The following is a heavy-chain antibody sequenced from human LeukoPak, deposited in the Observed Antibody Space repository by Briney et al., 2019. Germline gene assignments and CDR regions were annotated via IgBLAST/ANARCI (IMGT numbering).Heavy chain of an antibody. CDR2: INAGNGNT. J-gene: IGHJ4*02. CDR1: GYTFTGYY. D-gene: IGHD3-10*01. Sequence: ASVKVSCKASGYTFTGYYMHWVRQAPGQRLEWMGWINAGNGNTKYSQKFQGRVTITRDTSASTAYMELSSLRSEDTAVYYCARDRKAYYGSGDYWGQGTLVTVSS. V-gene: IGHV1-3*01. CDR3: ARDRKAYYGSGDY.